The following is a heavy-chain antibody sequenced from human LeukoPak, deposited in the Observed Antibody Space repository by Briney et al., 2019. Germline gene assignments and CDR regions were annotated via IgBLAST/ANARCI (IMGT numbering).Heavy chain of an antibody. CDR1: GFTFSSYS. CDR2: ISGSGGST. CDR3: AKDIRRNYYYYGMDV. D-gene: IGHD1-14*01. V-gene: IGHV3-23*01. Sequence: GGSLRFSCAASGFTFSSYSMNWVRQAPGKGLEWVSAISGSGGSTYYADSVKGRFTISRDNSKNTLYLQMNSLRAEDTAVYYCAKDIRRNYYYYGMDVWGQGTTVTVSS. J-gene: IGHJ6*02.